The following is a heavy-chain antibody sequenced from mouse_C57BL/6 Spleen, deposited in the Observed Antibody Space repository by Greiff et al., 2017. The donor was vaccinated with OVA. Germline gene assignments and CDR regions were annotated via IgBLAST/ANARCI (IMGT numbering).Heavy chain of an antibody. J-gene: IGHJ4*01. CDR1: GYTFTSYW. Sequence: VQLQQPGAELVRPGSSVKLSCKASGYTFTSYWMHWVKQRPIQGLEWIGNIDPSDSETHYNQKFKDKATLTVDKSSSTAYMQLSSLTSEDSAVYYCARGGGYPYAMDYWGQGTSVTVSS. CDR3: ARGGGYPYAMDY. D-gene: IGHD2-2*01. CDR2: IDPSDSET. V-gene: IGHV1-52*01.